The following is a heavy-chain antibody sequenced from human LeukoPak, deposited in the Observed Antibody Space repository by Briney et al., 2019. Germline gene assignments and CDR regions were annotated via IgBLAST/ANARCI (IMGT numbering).Heavy chain of an antibody. CDR3: ARDRVRLSNYYYYYGMDV. D-gene: IGHD3-10*01. V-gene: IGHV3-53*01. CDR1: GFTVSSNY. Sequence: GGSLRLSCAASGFTVSSNYMSWVRQAPGKGLEWVSVIYSGGSTYYADSVKGRFTISRDNSKNTLYLQMNSLRAEDTAVYYCARDRVRLSNYYYYYGMDVWGQGTTVTDSS. CDR2: IYSGGST. J-gene: IGHJ6*02.